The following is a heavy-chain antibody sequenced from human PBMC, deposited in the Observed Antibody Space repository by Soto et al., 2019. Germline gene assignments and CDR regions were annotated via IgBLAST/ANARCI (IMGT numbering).Heavy chain of an antibody. V-gene: IGHV4-61*08. D-gene: IGHD3-10*01. Sequence: PSETLSLTCAVSGGSISSGGYSWSWIRQPPWKGLEWIGYIYYSGSTTYNPSLKSRVALSVDTSKNQFSLKLTSVTAADTAVYYCARHGGPYGSGTYSLDVWGQGTTVTV. CDR1: GGSISSGGYS. CDR2: IYYSGST. J-gene: IGHJ6*02. CDR3: ARHGGPYGSGTYSLDV.